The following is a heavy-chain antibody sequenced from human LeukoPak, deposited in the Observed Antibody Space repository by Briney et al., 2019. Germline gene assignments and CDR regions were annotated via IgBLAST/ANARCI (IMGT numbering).Heavy chain of an antibody. Sequence: GGSLRLSCAASEFTFVRYAMNWVRQAPGKGLEWVSYISRSSFKIGYADSVKGRFTISRDNSKNSLYLQMDSLRVEDTAVYYCVRDPSYGSSRYYYMDVWGKGTTVTVSS. V-gene: IGHV3-48*04. J-gene: IGHJ6*03. CDR2: ISRSSFKI. D-gene: IGHD6-13*01. CDR1: EFTFVRYA. CDR3: VRDPSYGSSRYYYMDV.